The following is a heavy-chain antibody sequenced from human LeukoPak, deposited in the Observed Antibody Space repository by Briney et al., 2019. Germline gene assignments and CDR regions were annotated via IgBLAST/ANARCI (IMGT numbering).Heavy chain of an antibody. Sequence: GSLRLSCAASGFIFSHAWMNWVRQAPGKGLQWLGRIRSGGAREYAAPAQGRFTISRDDSKNAVYLQMNNLDTDDTAVYFCAVDTPVIPAQIDYWGRGTLVTASS. V-gene: IGHV3-15*01. CDR1: GFIFSHAW. CDR3: AVDTPVIPAQIDY. CDR2: IRSGGAR. J-gene: IGHJ4*02. D-gene: IGHD3-16*02.